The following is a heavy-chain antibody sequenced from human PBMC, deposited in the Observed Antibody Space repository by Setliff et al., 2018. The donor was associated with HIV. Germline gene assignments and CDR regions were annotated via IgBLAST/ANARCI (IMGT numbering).Heavy chain of an antibody. J-gene: IGHJ6*03. CDR3: ARVTITTVRGVGYFYYFYMDV. D-gene: IGHD3-10*01. CDR1: GGSFSGYY. CDR2: INHSGIT. V-gene: IGHV4-34*01. Sequence: SETLSLTCTVYGGSFSGYYWSWIRQPPGKGLEWMGEINHSGITNDNPSLKSRVTISVDTSKNQFSLKLRSVTAADTAVYYCARVTITTVRGVGYFYYFYMDVWGKGTTVTVSS.